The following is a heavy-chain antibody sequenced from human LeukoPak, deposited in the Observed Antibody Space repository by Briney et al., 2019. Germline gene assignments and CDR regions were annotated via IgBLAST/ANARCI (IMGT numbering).Heavy chain of an antibody. CDR2: ISGGGATT. CDR3: AKSTGYSTTGRDFDS. J-gene: IGHJ4*02. CDR1: GFTFSSYA. Sequence: PGGSLRLSCAASGFTFSSYAMSWVRQAPGKGQEWVSDISGGGATTFYADSVKGRFTISRGNSKNTLYLQLSSLRAEDTAVYYCAKSTGYSTTGRDFDSWGRGTLVTVSS. D-gene: IGHD6-13*01. V-gene: IGHV3-23*01.